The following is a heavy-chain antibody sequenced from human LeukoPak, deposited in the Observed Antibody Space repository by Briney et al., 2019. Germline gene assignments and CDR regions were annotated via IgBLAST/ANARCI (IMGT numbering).Heavy chain of an antibody. J-gene: IGHJ5*02. D-gene: IGHD3-10*01. Sequence: PSETLSLTCTVFGGSISSSSTYYWGRIRQPPGKGLEWIGSVYYSGTTYYNPSLKSRVTISIDTSKNQFSLRLTSVTAADTAVYYCARHPTYGSGTYGRNWFDPWGQGTLVTVSS. CDR2: VYYSGTT. CDR3: ARHPTYGSGTYGRNWFDP. V-gene: IGHV4-39*01. CDR1: GGSISSSSTYY.